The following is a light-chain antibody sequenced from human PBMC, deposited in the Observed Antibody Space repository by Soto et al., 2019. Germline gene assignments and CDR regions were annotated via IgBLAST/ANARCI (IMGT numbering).Light chain of an antibody. Sequence: QSVLTQPPSVSAAPGQEVTISCSGSSSNIAANSVSWYQHLPGTAPQLLIYDTDSRPSAIPARFSGSKSGTSATLGITGPQTGEEADYYCGAWDTSLGVYVFXSGTKVTVL. CDR1: SSNIAANS. CDR2: DTD. V-gene: IGLV1-51*01. J-gene: IGLJ1*01. CDR3: GAWDTSLGVYV.